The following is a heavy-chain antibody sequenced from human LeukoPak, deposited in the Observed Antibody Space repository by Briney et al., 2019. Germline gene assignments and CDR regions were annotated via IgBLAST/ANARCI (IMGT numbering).Heavy chain of an antibody. J-gene: IGHJ4*02. CDR3: ARSVVVPAAGYDY. D-gene: IGHD2-2*01. V-gene: IGHV4-61*02. CDR2: IYTSGST. CDR1: GGSISSGSYY. Sequence: SETLSLTCTVSGGSISSGSYYWSWIGQPAGKGLEWIGRIYTSGSTNYNPSLKSRVTISVDTSKNQFSLKLSSVTAADTAVYYCARSVVVPAAGYDYWGQGTLVTVSS.